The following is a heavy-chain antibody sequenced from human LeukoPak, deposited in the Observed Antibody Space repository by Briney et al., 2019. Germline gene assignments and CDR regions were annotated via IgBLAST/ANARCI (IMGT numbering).Heavy chain of an antibody. CDR3: ATTTIRLGY. J-gene: IGHJ4*02. Sequence: PSETLSLTCTVFGGSISSSSHYWGWIRQPPGKGLEWIGSMYYRGSTYHNPSLKSRVTISVDTSKNQFSLKLSSVTAADTAVYYCATTTIRLGYWGQGTLVTVSS. CDR1: GGSISSSSHY. D-gene: IGHD1-26*01. V-gene: IGHV4-39*07. CDR2: MYYRGST.